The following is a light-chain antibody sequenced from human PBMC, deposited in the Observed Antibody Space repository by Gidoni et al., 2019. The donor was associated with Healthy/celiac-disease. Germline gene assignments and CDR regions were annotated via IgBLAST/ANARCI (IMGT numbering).Light chain of an antibody. CDR1: QSVLYSSNNKNY. Sequence: DTLLTQPPDSLAVSLGERATINCKSSQSVLYSSNNKNYLAWYQQKPGQPPKLLIYWASTREAGVPDRFSGSGSGTDFTLTISSLQAEDVAVYYCQQYYSTPRTFGQGTKLEIK. CDR2: WAS. V-gene: IGKV4-1*01. J-gene: IGKJ2*01. CDR3: QQYYSTPRT.